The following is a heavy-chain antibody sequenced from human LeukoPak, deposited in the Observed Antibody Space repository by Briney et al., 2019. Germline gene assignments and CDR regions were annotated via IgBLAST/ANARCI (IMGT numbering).Heavy chain of an antibody. CDR3: ATYWRYFDWLLSDI. CDR1: GLTFGDYW. CDR2: IKQDGSEN. Sequence: RGSLRLSCEAPGLTFGDYWMTWVRQAPGKGLECVANIKQDGSENHYVDSVKGRFTISRDNAKNSLSLRMNSLRAEDTAVYYCATYWRYFDWLLSDIWGLGTMVTVSS. V-gene: IGHV3-7*05. J-gene: IGHJ3*02. D-gene: IGHD3-9*01.